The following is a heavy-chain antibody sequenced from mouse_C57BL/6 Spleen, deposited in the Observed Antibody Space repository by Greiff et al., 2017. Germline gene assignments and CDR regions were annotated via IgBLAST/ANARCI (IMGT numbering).Heavy chain of an antibody. Sequence: EVQRVESGGGLVKPGGSLKLSCAASGFTFSDYGMHWVRQAPEKGLEWVAYISSGSSTIYYADTVKGRFTISRDNAKNTLFLQMTSLRSDDTAMYYCARRGSSYFYYAMDYWGQGTSVTVSS. CDR2: ISSGSSTI. J-gene: IGHJ4*01. D-gene: IGHD1-1*01. CDR3: ARRGSSYFYYAMDY. V-gene: IGHV5-17*01. CDR1: GFTFSDYG.